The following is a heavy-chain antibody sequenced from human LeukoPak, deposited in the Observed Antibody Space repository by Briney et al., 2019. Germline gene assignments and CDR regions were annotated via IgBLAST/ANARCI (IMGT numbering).Heavy chain of an antibody. J-gene: IGHJ6*03. V-gene: IGHV4-59*01. CDR1: GGSISSYY. D-gene: IGHD3-3*01. CDR3: ARAPYDFWSGFGKNYYYYYYMDV. CDR2: IYYSGST. Sequence: SETLSLTCTVSGGSISSYYWSWIRQPPGKGLEWIGYIYYSGSTSYNPSLKSRVTISVDTSKNQFSLKLSSVTAADTAVYYCARAPYDFWSGFGKNYYYYYYMDVWGKGTTVTVS.